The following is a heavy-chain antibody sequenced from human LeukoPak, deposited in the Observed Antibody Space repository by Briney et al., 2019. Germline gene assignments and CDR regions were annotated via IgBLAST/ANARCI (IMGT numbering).Heavy chain of an antibody. CDR1: GFTFSSYA. D-gene: IGHD3-10*01. CDR3: GRGSVGFGELNY. Sequence: GRSLRLSCAASGFTFSSYAMHWVRQAPGRGLEWVAVISYDGSNKFYADSVKGRFTLSRDNSKNTLYLQMNSLRIEDTAVYYCGRGSVGFGELNYWGQGTLVTVSS. CDR2: ISYDGSNK. V-gene: IGHV3-30-3*01. J-gene: IGHJ4*02.